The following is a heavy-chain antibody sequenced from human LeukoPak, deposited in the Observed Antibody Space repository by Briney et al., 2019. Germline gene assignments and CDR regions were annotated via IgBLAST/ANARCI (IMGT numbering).Heavy chain of an antibody. CDR2: ISGSGGST. CDR1: GFIFSSYA. Sequence: GGSLRLSWAASGFIFSSYAMSWVRQAPGKGLEWVSGISGSGGSTYYADSVKGRFTISRDNSKNTLYLQMNSLRVEDTAVFYCAKVRDGRSTGGTYYYYMDVWGEGTTVTVSS. J-gene: IGHJ6*03. D-gene: IGHD1-26*01. CDR3: AKVRDGRSTGGTYYYYMDV. V-gene: IGHV3-23*01.